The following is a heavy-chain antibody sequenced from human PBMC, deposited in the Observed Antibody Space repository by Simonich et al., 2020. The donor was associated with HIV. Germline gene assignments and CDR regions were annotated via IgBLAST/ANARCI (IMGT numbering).Heavy chain of an antibody. CDR2: VNPKDGET. CDR1: GYTLTELS. J-gene: IGHJ3*01. Sequence: QVQLVQSGAEVKKPGASVKVSCKVSGYTLTELSMHWVGQAPGKGVEWRGGVNPKDGETIYAQKFQGRVTMTEDSSTDTAHMELSSLTSEDTAVYFCAAVKYYYDSSGFSYDGVDVWGQGTMVTVSS. V-gene: IGHV1-24*01. D-gene: IGHD3-22*01. CDR3: AAVKYYYDSSGFSYDGVDV.